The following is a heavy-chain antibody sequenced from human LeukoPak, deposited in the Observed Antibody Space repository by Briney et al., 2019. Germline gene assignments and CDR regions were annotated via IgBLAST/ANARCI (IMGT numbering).Heavy chain of an antibody. V-gene: IGHV1-18*01. Sequence: ASVKVSCKASGYTFTNYGISWVRQAPGQGLEWMGWITAYNGNTNYTQKLQGRVAMTTDTSTSTAYMELRRLRSDDTAVYFCARAWDLLLFDYWGQGTLVTVSS. CDR1: GYTFTNYG. J-gene: IGHJ4*02. CDR3: ARAWDLLLFDY. D-gene: IGHD1-26*01. CDR2: ITAYNGNT.